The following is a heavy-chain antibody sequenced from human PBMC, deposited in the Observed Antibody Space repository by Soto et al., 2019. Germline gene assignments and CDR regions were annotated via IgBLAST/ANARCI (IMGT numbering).Heavy chain of an antibody. CDR3: AKYDNWNFYYFDY. V-gene: IGHV3-23*01. CDR1: GLTFSSYA. J-gene: IGHJ4*02. CDR2: ISGSGGST. Sequence: PGGSLRLSCAASGLTFSSYAMSWVRQAPGKGLEWVSAISGSGGSTYYADSVKGRFTISRDNSKNTLYLQMNSLRAEDTAVYYCAKYDNWNFYYFDYWGQGTLVTVSS. D-gene: IGHD1-7*01.